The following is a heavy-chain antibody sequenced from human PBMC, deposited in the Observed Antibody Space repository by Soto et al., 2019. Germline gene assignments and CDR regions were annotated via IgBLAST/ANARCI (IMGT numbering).Heavy chain of an antibody. Sequence: SETLSLTCTVSGGSISSYYWSWIRQPPGKGLEWIGYIYYSGSTNYNPSLKSRVTISVDTSKNQFSLKLSSVTAADTAVYYCARLPGLAYCGGDCYSGAFDIWGQGTMVTVSS. CDR2: IYYSGST. V-gene: IGHV4-59*08. D-gene: IGHD2-21*02. J-gene: IGHJ3*02. CDR1: GGSISSYY. CDR3: ARLPGLAYCGGDCYSGAFDI.